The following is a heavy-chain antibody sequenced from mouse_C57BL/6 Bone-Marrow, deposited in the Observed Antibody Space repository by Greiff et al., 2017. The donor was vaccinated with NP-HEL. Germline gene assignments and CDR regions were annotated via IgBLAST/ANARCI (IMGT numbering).Heavy chain of an antibody. CDR2: IDPSDSYT. V-gene: IGHV1-69*01. CDR1: GYTFTSYW. CDR3: ATYYYGSNLYWYFDV. J-gene: IGHJ1*03. D-gene: IGHD1-1*01. Sequence: QVQLQQPGAELVMPGASVKLSCKASGYTFTSYWMHWVKPRPGQGLEWIGEIDPSDSYTNYNQKFKGKSTLTVDKSSSTAYMQLSSLTSEDSAVYYCATYYYGSNLYWYFDVWGTGTTVTVSS.